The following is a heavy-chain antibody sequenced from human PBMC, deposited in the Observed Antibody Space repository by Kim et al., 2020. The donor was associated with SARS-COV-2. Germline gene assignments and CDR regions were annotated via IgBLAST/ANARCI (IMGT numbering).Heavy chain of an antibody. D-gene: IGHD2-15*01. CDR3: ARGYGVVVAATFPTEFDY. Sequence: KSRVNVSVDTSKNQFSLKLSAVTAADTAVYYCARGYGVVVAATFPTEFDYWGQGTLVTVSS. V-gene: IGHV4-31*02. J-gene: IGHJ4*02.